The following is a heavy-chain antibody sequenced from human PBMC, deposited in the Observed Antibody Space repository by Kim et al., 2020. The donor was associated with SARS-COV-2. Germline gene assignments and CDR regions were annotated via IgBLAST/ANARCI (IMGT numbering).Heavy chain of an antibody. D-gene: IGHD2-2*01. J-gene: IGHJ4*02. CDR3: AKDHLAVVVPAANDY. CDR2: MSGSGGST. V-gene: IGHV3-23*01. Sequence: GLEWVSAMSGSGGSTYYADSVKGRFTISRDNSKNTLYLQMNSLRAEDTAVYYCAKDHLAVVVPAANDYWGQGTLVTVSS.